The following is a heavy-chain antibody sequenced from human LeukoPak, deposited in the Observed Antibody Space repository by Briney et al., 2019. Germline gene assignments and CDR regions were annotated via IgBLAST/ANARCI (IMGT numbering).Heavy chain of an antibody. CDR1: GFNFDDYA. D-gene: IGHD6-6*01. CDR3: AKDRESSSRWDNGLAP. Sequence: GRSLRLSCATSGFNFDDYAMHWVRQVPGKGLEWVAGISGNSGSIGYADSVKGRFTISRDNAKNSLYLQMNSLRAEDTALYYCAKDRESSSRWDNGLAPWGQGTLVTVSS. CDR2: ISGNSGSI. V-gene: IGHV3-9*01. J-gene: IGHJ5*02.